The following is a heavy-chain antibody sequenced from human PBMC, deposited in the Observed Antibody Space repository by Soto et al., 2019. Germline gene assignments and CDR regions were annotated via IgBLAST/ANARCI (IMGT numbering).Heavy chain of an antibody. J-gene: IGHJ4*02. D-gene: IGHD3-22*01. CDR1: GFTFSNYA. Sequence: EVQLLESGGGLAQPGGSLRLSCAASGFTFSNYAMSWVRQAPGKWLEWVSAISGRAGNTYYADSVKGRFTISRDNSKNTLSLQMNSLRAEDTALYYCAKGSGGTVLVSSRFYFDYWGQGTLVPVSP. V-gene: IGHV3-23*01. CDR3: AKGSGGTVLVSSRFYFDY. CDR2: ISGRAGNT.